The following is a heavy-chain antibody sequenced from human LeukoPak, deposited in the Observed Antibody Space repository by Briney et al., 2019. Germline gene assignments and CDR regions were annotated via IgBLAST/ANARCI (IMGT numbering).Heavy chain of an antibody. CDR1: ALIFRTYS. CDR3: ARRARYRSRFPLDL. CDR2: VDPTDPDV. V-gene: IGHV5-10-1*01. Sequence: ESLHIYCPTSALIFRTYSIAWARPMTRQGREWIGTVDPTDPDVAYSPSFQGHVTMSTDTSISTVYLQWGSVEASDTAVYYCARRARYRSRFPLDLWPQETLVSVS. J-gene: IGHJ4*02. D-gene: IGHD6-13*01.